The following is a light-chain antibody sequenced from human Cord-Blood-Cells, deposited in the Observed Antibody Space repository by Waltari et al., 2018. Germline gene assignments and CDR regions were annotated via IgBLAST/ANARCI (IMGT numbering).Light chain of an antibody. V-gene: IGLV2-11*01. CDR3: CSYAGSYTLV. J-gene: IGLJ2*01. CDR1: SSDVGGYNY. CDR2: DVS. Sequence: QSALTQPRSVSGSPGQSVTISCTGTSSDVGGYNYVSCYQQHPRKAPKHMIYDVSKRPAGVPGRFSGSTAGNAASLTISGLQAEDEADYYCCSYAGSYTLVFGGGTKLTVL.